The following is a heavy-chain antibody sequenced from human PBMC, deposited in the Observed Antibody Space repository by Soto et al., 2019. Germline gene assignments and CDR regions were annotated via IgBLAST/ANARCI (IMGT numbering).Heavy chain of an antibody. Sequence: VASVKVSCKSSEYTFAGFYMHWVRQAPGQGLEWMGWINPKSGGTNYAQKFQGWVTMTRDTSIRTAYMELRRLKSDDTAVYYCARGGGYCSGGTCYLYGMDVWGQGTTVTVSS. V-gene: IGHV1-2*04. D-gene: IGHD2-15*01. CDR3: ARGGGYCSGGTCYLYGMDV. CDR2: INPKSGGT. J-gene: IGHJ6*02. CDR1: EYTFAGFY.